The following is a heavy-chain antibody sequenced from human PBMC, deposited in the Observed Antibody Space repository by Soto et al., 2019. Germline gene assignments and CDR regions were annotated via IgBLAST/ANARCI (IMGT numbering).Heavy chain of an antibody. J-gene: IGHJ6*02. Sequence: QVQLVQSGAEVKKPGSSVKVSCKASGGSLSNYGISWVRQAPGQGLEWMGAIIPVFGTPNYAQKFQDRVTITGDEYTTTGYMEVRSLTSEDTAVYYCARGDATKIVVTTYYAMDVWGQGTTVTVSS. CDR3: ARGDATKIVVTTYYAMDV. V-gene: IGHV1-69*12. CDR1: GGSLSNYG. CDR2: IIPVFGTP. D-gene: IGHD3-22*01.